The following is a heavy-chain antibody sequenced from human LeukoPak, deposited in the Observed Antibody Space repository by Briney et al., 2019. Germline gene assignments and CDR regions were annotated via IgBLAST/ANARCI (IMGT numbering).Heavy chain of an antibody. D-gene: IGHD2-15*01. V-gene: IGHV3-30-3*01. J-gene: IGHJ4*02. CDR3: ADSDGYYYDV. Sequence: GGSLRLSCVASGFTSGFTFSYYAMHWVRQAPGKGLEWVAFISNDGGNRYFANSVKGRFTISRDNCKNTVYLQMNSLGAEDTAVYYCADSDGYYYDVWGQGTLVTVS. CDR1: GFTFSYYA. CDR2: ISNDGGNR.